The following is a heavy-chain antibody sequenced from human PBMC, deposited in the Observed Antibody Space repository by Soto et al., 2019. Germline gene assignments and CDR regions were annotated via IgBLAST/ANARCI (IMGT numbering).Heavy chain of an antibody. CDR3: AKDPANVEIHGEFDY. CDR2: ISYDGYNK. J-gene: IGHJ4*02. V-gene: IGHV3-30*18. D-gene: IGHD4-17*01. Sequence: QVQLVESGGGVFQPGSSLRLSCASSGFTFSNYGMHWVRQAPGKGLEWVALISYDGYNKYYADSVKGRFTISRDSSKSTLYLQMDSLKAEDTAVYYCAKDPANVEIHGEFDYWGQGTLVTVSS. CDR1: GFTFSNYG.